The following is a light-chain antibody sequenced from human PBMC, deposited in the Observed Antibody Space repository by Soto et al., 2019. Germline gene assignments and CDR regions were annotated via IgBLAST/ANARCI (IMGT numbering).Light chain of an antibody. CDR2: DTS. Sequence: EIVLTQSPATLSLSPGERATLSCRTSQSVGRNLAWYQQKAGQAPRLLMYDTSNSATGIPARFSGSGSGTDFTLTISTLAPEDFGVYYCQTRRNWPLTFGRRDQGGDQT. CDR1: QSVGRN. J-gene: IGKJ4*01. CDR3: QTRRNWPLT. V-gene: IGKV3-11*01.